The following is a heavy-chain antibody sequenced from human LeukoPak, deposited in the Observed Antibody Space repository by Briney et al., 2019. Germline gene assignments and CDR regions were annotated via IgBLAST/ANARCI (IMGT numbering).Heavy chain of an antibody. CDR1: GFTFTNYW. D-gene: IGHD6-13*01. Sequence: PGGSLRLSCAASGFTFTNYWMHWVRQGQGKGLVWLSRINRDGSSRNYADSVKGRFTISRDNAKNTLYLQMNSLRAEDTAVYYCASASSHRIAAGGDYWGQGTLVTVSS. CDR2: INRDGSSR. J-gene: IGHJ4*02. V-gene: IGHV3-74*01. CDR3: ASASSHRIAAGGDY.